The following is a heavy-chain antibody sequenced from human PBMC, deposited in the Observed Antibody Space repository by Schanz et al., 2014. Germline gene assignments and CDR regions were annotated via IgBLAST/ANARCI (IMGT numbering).Heavy chain of an antibody. CDR2: IWYDGSYK. V-gene: IGHV3-33*08. Sequence: QVQLVESGGGVVQPGRSLRLSCAASGFTFRSYGMHWVRQAPGKGLEWVAIIWYDGSYKYYADSVKGRFTISRDNSKNTLFLQMSSLRAEDTAVYYCARDAVALVPEYFMDVWGKGTPVTVSS. D-gene: IGHD2-15*01. CDR1: GFTFRSYG. J-gene: IGHJ6*03. CDR3: ARDAVALVPEYFMDV.